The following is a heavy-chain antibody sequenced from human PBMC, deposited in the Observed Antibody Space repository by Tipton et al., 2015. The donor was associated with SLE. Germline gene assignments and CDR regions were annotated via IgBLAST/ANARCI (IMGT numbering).Heavy chain of an antibody. CDR1: GGSISSHY. Sequence: LSLTCTVSGGSISSHYWSWIRQPPGKGLEWIGYIYYSGSTNYNPSLKSRVTISVDTSKNQFSLKLSSVTAADTAVYYCARDSGSVYGMDVWGQGTTVTVSS. V-gene: IGHV4-59*11. D-gene: IGHD1-26*01. CDR3: ARDSGSVYGMDV. CDR2: IYYSGST. J-gene: IGHJ6*02.